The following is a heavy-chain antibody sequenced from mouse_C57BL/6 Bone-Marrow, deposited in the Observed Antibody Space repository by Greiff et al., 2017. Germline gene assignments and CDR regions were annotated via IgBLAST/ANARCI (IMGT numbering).Heavy chain of an antibody. J-gene: IGHJ2*01. Sequence: EVNVVESGGDLVKPGGSLKLSCAASGFTFSSYGMSWVRQTPDKRLEWVATISSGGSYTYYPDSVKGRFTISRDNAKNTLYLQMSSLKSEDTAMNYCARHALVAPLDYWGQGTTLTVSS. CDR3: ARHALVAPLDY. V-gene: IGHV5-6*01. CDR2: ISSGGSYT. CDR1: GFTFSSYG. D-gene: IGHD1-1*01.